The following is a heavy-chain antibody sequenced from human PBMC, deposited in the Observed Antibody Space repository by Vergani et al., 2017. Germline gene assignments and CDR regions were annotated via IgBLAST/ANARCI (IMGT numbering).Heavy chain of an antibody. CDR1: GFSLSNARMG. V-gene: IGHV2-26*01. J-gene: IGHJ4*02. CDR2: IFSNDEK. CDR3: ARIFRYSSSWYSYYFDY. D-gene: IGHD6-13*01. Sequence: QVTLKESGPVLVKPTETLTLTCTVSGFSLSNARMGVSWIRLPPGKALEWIAHIFSNDEKSYRTSLKSRLTISKDTSRSQVVLTMTNMDPVDTATYFCARIFRYSSSWYSYYFDYWGQGALVTVSS.